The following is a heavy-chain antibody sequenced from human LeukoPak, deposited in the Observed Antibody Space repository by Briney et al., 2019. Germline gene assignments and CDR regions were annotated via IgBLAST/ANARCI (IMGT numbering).Heavy chain of an antibody. Sequence: GGSLRLPCAASGFTFSSYGMHWVRQAPGKGLEWVAVISYDGSNKYYADSVKGRFTISRDNAKNSLYLQMNSLRAEDTAVYYCARPPSGDYFWFDPWGQGTLVTVSS. CDR1: GFTFSSYG. CDR3: ARPPSGDYFWFDP. J-gene: IGHJ5*02. D-gene: IGHD4-17*01. V-gene: IGHV3-30*03. CDR2: ISYDGSNK.